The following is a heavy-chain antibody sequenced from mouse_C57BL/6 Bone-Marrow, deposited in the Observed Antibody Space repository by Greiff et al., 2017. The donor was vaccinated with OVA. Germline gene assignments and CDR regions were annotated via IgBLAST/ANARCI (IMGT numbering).Heavy chain of an antibody. Sequence: QVQLQQSGAELVRPGTSVKVSCKASGYAFTNYLIEWVKQRPGQGLEWIGVINPGSGGTNYNEKFKGKATLTADKSSSTAYMQLSSLTSEDSAVYFCARSYDDYAFDYWGQGTTLTVSS. J-gene: IGHJ2*01. D-gene: IGHD2-4*01. CDR3: ARSYDDYAFDY. CDR1: GYAFTNYL. V-gene: IGHV1-54*01. CDR2: INPGSGGT.